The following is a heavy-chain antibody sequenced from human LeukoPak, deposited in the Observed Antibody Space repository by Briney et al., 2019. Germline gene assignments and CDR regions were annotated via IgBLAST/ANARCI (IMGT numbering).Heavy chain of an antibody. CDR3: ARDPRGSLRYFDY. D-gene: IGHD3-16*01. Sequence: EWMGWISAYNGNTNYAQKLQGRVTMSTDTSTSTAYMELRSLRADDTAVYYCARDPRGSLRYFDYWGQGTLVTVSS. CDR2: ISAYNGNT. V-gene: IGHV1-18*01. J-gene: IGHJ4*02.